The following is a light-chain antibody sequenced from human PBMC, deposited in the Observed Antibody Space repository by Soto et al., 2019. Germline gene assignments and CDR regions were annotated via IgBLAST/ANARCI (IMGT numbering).Light chain of an antibody. CDR3: AVWDDSLNGFV. CDR1: SSNLGSGFD. J-gene: IGLJ1*01. CDR2: NHN. Sequence: QSVLTQPPSVSGAPGQRVTISCTGSSSNLGSGFDVQWYQQLPGTAPKLLIYNHNQRPSGVPDRFSGSKSGTSASLAISGLQSEDEADYYCAVWDDSLNGFVFGAGTKLTVL. V-gene: IGLV1-40*01.